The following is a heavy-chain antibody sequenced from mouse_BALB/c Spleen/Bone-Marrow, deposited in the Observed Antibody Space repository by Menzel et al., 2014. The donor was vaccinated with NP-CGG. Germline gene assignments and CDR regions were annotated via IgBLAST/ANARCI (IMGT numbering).Heavy chain of an antibody. V-gene: IGHV1S81*02. CDR3: ARDGNYRYAMDY. D-gene: IGHD2-1*01. Sequence: VPLQQSGAELVKPGASVKLSCMASGFTFTSYWIHWVKQRPGQGPEWIGEINPSNGRTNYNEKFKSKATLTEDKSSSTAYMQLSSLTSEDSAVYYCARDGNYRYAMDYWGQGTSVTVSS. CDR1: GFTFTSYW. CDR2: INPSNGRT. J-gene: IGHJ4*01.